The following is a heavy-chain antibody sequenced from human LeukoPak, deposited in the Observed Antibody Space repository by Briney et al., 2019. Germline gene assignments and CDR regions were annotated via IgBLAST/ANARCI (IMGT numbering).Heavy chain of an antibody. CDR1: GFSFSNYW. J-gene: IGHJ4*02. CDR3: TRERDLSLYYFDY. Sequence: GESLRLSCAASGFSFSNYWFHWVRQAPGKGLEWVSGISYSGGSTYYADSVKGRFTISRDNSKNTLYLQMNSLRAEDTAVYYCTRERDLSLYYFDYWGQGTLVTVSS. CDR2: ISYSGGST. V-gene: IGHV3-23*01.